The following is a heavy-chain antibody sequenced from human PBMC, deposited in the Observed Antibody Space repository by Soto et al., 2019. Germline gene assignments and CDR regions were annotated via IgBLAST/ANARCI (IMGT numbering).Heavy chain of an antibody. V-gene: IGHV1-18*01. CDR1: GYTFTSYG. CDR3: ARDLFVPLGGGSYPDAFDI. CDR2: ISAYNGHT. D-gene: IGHD1-26*01. J-gene: IGHJ3*02. Sequence: QVQLVQSGAEVKKPGASVRVSCKASGYTFTSYGISWVRQAPGQGLEWMGWISAYNGHTNYAQKLQGRVTMTTDTSTRPAYMVLRSLSAADTAVYYCARDLFVPLGGGSYPDAFDIWGHGTMVTVSS.